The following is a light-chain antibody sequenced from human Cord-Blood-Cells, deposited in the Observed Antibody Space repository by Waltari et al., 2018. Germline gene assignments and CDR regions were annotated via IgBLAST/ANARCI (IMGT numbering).Light chain of an antibody. CDR3: YSAADNNWV. Sequence: SYALTQPSPVSVSPGQTARITCSGDVLAQKNARWFQQKPGQAPVLVIYKDSERPSGIPERFSGSSSGTTVTLTISGAQVEDEADYYCYSAADNNWVFGGGTKLTVL. J-gene: IGLJ3*02. CDR1: VLAQKN. CDR2: KDS. V-gene: IGLV3-27*01.